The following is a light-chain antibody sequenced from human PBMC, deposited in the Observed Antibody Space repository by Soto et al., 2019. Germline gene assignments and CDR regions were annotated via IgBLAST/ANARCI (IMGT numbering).Light chain of an antibody. CDR3: QQYGSSPT. CDR2: GAT. J-gene: IGKJ1*01. V-gene: IGKV3-20*01. CDR1: QSVSSSY. Sequence: EIVLTQSPGTLSLSPGERATLSCRASQSVSSSYLAWYQQKPGQAPRLLIYGATSRATGIPDRFSGSGSGTDFTLTISRLEPEDCAVYYRQQYGSSPTFGQGTKVEIK.